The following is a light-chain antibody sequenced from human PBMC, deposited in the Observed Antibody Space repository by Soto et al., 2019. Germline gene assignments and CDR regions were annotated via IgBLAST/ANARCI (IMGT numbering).Light chain of an antibody. CDR1: QSISHW. J-gene: IGKJ1*01. CDR3: QQYGSSPTT. V-gene: IGKV1-5*03. CDR2: QAS. Sequence: DIQVTQSPSTLSASVGDRVTITCRASQSISHWLAWYQQKPGKAPKLLIYQASILKSGVPPRFSGSGSGTDFTLTISSLQPEDFAVYYCQQYGSSPTTFGQGTKVEIK.